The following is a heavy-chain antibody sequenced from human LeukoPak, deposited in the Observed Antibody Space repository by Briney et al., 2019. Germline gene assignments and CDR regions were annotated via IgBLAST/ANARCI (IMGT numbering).Heavy chain of an antibody. Sequence: SQTLSHTCAISGDSVSSKSASWNWIRQSPSRGLEWLGRTYSRSKWFNDYAVSVKSRITINPDTSKNQFSLHLSSVTPDDTAIYYCARGTGSLDYWGQGTLVTVSS. CDR3: ARGTGSLDY. J-gene: IGHJ4*02. CDR2: TYSRSKWFN. V-gene: IGHV6-1*01. D-gene: IGHD1-26*01. CDR1: GDSVSSKSAS.